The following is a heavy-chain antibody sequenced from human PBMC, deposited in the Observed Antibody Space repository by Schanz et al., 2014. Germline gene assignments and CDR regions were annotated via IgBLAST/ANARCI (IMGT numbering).Heavy chain of an antibody. CDR3: ARGRQQLGSFDY. CDR1: GGSLSGYF. D-gene: IGHD6-13*01. V-gene: IGHV4-34*01. J-gene: IGHJ4*02. CDR2: IGHSGNT. Sequence: QVQLQQWGAGLLKPSETLSLTCAVYGGSLSGYFWSWIRQPPGKGLEWIGDIGHSGNTKDNPSLKRRVTMSVETSKNQSSLNLSSVTAADTAVYYCARGRQQLGSFDYWGPGTLVSVSS.